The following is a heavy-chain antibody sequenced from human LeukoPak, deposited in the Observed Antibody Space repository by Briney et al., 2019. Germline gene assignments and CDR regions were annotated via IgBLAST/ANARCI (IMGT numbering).Heavy chain of an antibody. CDR2: IYYSGST. J-gene: IGHJ4*02. V-gene: IGHV4-59*01. CDR1: GGSISSYY. CDR3: ARYYYDSSGYLFDY. D-gene: IGHD3-22*01. Sequence: SETLSLTCTVSGGSISSYYWSWIRQPPGKGLEWIGYIYYSGSTNYNPSLKSRVTISVDTSKNQFSLKLSSVTAADTAVYYCARYYYDSSGYLFDYWGQGTLVTVSS.